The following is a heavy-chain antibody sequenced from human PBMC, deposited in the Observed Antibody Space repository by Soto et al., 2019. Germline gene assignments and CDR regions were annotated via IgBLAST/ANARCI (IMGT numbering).Heavy chain of an antibody. CDR3: ARDWRDGYNYDYYYGMDL. J-gene: IGHJ6*02. CDR1: GYTFTSYY. Sequence: GASVKVSCKASGYTFTSYYMHWVRQAPGQGLEWKGIINPSGGSTSYAQKFQGRVTMTRDTSTSTVYMELSSLRSEDTAVYYFARDWRDGYNYDYYYGMDLWGQGTTVTVSS. CDR2: INPSGGST. D-gene: IGHD5-12*01. V-gene: IGHV1-46*01.